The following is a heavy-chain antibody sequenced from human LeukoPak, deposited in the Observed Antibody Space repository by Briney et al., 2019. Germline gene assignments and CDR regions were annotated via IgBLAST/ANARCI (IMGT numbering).Heavy chain of an antibody. Sequence: ASVTVSCKASGYTFTSYGISWVRQAPGQGLEWMGWISAYNGNTNYAQKLQGRVTMTTDTSTSTAYMELRSLRSDDTAVYYCARVDLRYFDWLPSNYMDVWGKGTTVTISS. V-gene: IGHV1-18*01. CDR3: ARVDLRYFDWLPSNYMDV. CDR2: ISAYNGNT. D-gene: IGHD3-9*01. J-gene: IGHJ6*03. CDR1: GYTFTSYG.